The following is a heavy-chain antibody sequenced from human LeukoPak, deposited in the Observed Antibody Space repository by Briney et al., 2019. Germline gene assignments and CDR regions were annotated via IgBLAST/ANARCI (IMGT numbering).Heavy chain of an antibody. Sequence: EASVKVSCKTPGYTFTGYYMNWVRQAPGQGLEWMGWINLNSGGTNYAQKFQGWVTMTRDTSISTAYMELSRLRFDDTAVYYCARDRATVATPYFDFWGQGTLVTVSS. CDR1: GYTFTGYY. D-gene: IGHD4-23*01. V-gene: IGHV1-2*04. CDR3: ARDRATVATPYFDF. CDR2: INLNSGGT. J-gene: IGHJ4*02.